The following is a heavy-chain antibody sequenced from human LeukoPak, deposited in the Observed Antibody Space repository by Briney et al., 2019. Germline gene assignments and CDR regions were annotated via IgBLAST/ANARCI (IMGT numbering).Heavy chain of an antibody. CDR2: ISGSGGST. V-gene: IGHV3-23*01. CDR1: GFTFSSYA. J-gene: IGHJ4*02. CDR3: ATMGIAGAGNY. Sequence: GGSLRLSCAATGFTFSSYAMSWVRQAPGKGLEWVSAISGSGGSTYYADSVKGRFTISRDNSKNTLYLQMNSLRAEDTAAYYCATMGIAGAGNYWGQGTLVTVSS. D-gene: IGHD6-13*01.